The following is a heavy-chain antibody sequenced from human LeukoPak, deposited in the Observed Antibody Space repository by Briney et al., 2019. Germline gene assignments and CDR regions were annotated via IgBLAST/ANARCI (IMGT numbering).Heavy chain of an antibody. V-gene: IGHV3-11*01. J-gene: IGHJ6*02. CDR3: ARGGALGMDV. D-gene: IGHD1-26*01. CDR2: ISGVASDI. CDR1: GFTFSDYY. Sequence: GGSLRLSCAASGFTFSDYYMTWIRQAPGKGLEWVSYISGVASDIHYADSVKGRFTISRDNAKNSVYLQMNSLRAGDTAVCYCARGGALGMDVWGQGTTVTVSS.